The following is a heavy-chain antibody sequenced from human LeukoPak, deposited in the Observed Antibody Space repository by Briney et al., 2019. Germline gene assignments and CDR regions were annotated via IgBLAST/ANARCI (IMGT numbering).Heavy chain of an antibody. V-gene: IGHV4-30-4*08. CDR3: ASSIAARVY. J-gene: IGHJ4*02. Sequence: SETLSLTCTVSGASVSSGDYYWSWIRQPPGKGLEWVEYFYYSGSTYYNPSLKSRITISVDTSKNQFSLNLSSVTAADTAVYYCASSIAARVYWGPGTLVTVSS. CDR2: FYYSGST. CDR1: GASVSSGDYY. D-gene: IGHD6-6*01.